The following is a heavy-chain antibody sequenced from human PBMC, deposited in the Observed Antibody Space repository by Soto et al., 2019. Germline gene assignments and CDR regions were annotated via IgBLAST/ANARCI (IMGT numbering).Heavy chain of an antibody. J-gene: IGHJ6*02. V-gene: IGHV1-69*13. CDR1: GGSFTYT. Sequence: GASVKVSCKASGGSFTYTLSWVRQAPGQGLEWMGGIIPIFGTANYAQKFQGRVTITADESTSTAYMELSSLRSEDTAVYYCARDQGYSSSRDIRNYYYGMDVWGQGTTVTV. CDR2: IIPIFGTA. CDR3: ARDQGYSSSRDIRNYYYGMDV. D-gene: IGHD6-13*01.